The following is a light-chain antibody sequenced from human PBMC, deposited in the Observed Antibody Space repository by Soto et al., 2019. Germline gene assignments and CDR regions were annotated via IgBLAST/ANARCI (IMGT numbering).Light chain of an antibody. CDR3: HQFGSSPLYT. Sequence: EIVLTQSPGTLSLSPGERATLSCRASQTISSSFLAWYQQKPRQAPRLLIYRASRRAPGIPDRFSGSGSWTDFTLTMSSLETEEFAVYYCHQFGSSPLYTFGPGTKVEIK. V-gene: IGKV3-20*01. J-gene: IGKJ3*01. CDR1: QTISSSF. CDR2: RAS.